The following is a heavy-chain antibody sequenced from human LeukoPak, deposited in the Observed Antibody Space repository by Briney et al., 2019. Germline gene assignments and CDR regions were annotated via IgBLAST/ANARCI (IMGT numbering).Heavy chain of an antibody. D-gene: IGHD2-15*01. CDR2: ISSSSSTI. V-gene: IGHV3-48*01. CDR3: ARAVLGYCSGGSCYEPWDY. J-gene: IGHJ4*02. Sequence: GGSLRLSCAASGFTFSSYSMNWVRQAPGKGLEWVSYISSSSSTIYYADSVKGRFTISRDNAKNSLYLQMNSLRAEDTAVYYCARAVLGYCSGGSCYEPWDYWGQGTLVTVSS. CDR1: GFTFSSYS.